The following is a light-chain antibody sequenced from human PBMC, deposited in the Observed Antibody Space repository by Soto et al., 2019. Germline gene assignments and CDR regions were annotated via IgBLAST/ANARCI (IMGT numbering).Light chain of an antibody. CDR3: QQYNSYPLT. Sequence: DIQITQSPSTLYASVGDRVTITCRASQSIDRWLAWYQQRPGRAPKLLIYDVANLETGVPSRFSGSGSETEFTLTISSLQPDDFAIYYCQQYNSYPLTFGGGTKVDIK. CDR1: QSIDRW. V-gene: IGKV1-5*01. J-gene: IGKJ4*01. CDR2: DVA.